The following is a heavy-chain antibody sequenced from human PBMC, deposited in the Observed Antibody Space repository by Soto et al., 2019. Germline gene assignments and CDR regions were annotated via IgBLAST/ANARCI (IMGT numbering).Heavy chain of an antibody. CDR2: INAGNGNT. Sequence: GASVKVSCKASGYTFTSYAMHWVRQAPGQRLEWMGWINAGNGNTKYSQKFQGRVTITRDTSASTAYMELSSLRSEDTAVYYCARDLKQQHQTLEAFDIWGQGTMVTVS. D-gene: IGHD6-13*01. CDR1: GYTFTSYA. CDR3: ARDLKQQHQTLEAFDI. J-gene: IGHJ3*02. V-gene: IGHV1-3*01.